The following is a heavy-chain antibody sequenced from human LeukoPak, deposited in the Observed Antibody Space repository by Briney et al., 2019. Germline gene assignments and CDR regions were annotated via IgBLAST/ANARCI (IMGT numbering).Heavy chain of an antibody. CDR2: INPNSGGT. CDR3: ARARQLTYYYDSSGYYYFDY. D-gene: IGHD3-22*01. Sequence: GASVKVSCKASGYTFTGYYMHWVRQAPGQGLEWMGRINPNSGGTNYAQKFQGRVTMTRDTSISTAYMELSRLRSDDTAVYYCARARQLTYYYDSSGYYYFDYWGQGTLVTVSS. V-gene: IGHV1-2*06. CDR1: GYTFTGYY. J-gene: IGHJ4*02.